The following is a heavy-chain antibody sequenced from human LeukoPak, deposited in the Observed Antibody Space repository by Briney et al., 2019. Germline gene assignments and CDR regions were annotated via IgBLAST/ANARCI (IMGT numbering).Heavy chain of an antibody. D-gene: IGHD6-19*01. V-gene: IGHV3-11*04. CDR3: ARSIAVAGTVYDR. Sequence: PGGSLRLPCAASGFTFSDYYMSWIRQAPGKGLEWVSYISSSGSTIYYADSVKGRFTISRDNAKNTLYLQMNSLRAEDTAVYYCARSIAVAGTVYDRWGQGTLVTVSS. CDR2: ISSSGSTI. J-gene: IGHJ5*02. CDR1: GFTFSDYY.